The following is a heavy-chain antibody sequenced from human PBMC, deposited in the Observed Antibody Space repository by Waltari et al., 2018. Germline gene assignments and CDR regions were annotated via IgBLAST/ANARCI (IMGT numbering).Heavy chain of an antibody. CDR3: ARGVGADFDF. Sequence: YWAWIRQPPGKGLEWIGSVYYTGSTHYNPSLKSRVTISLDMSKNDFSLRLNSATAADTGVYYCARGVGADFDFWGQGTRVTVSS. V-gene: IGHV4-39*02. D-gene: IGHD3-10*01. J-gene: IGHJ4*02. CDR1: Y. CDR2: VYYTGST.